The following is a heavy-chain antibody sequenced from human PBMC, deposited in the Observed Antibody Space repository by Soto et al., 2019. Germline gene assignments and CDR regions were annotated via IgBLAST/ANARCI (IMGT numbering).Heavy chain of an antibody. D-gene: IGHD5-18*01. V-gene: IGHV4-59*08. J-gene: IGHJ2*01. CDR3: ARHVYTAMANWYFDL. CDR2: IYYSGST. Sequence: SETLSLTCTVSGGSISSYYWSWIRQPPGKGLEWIGYIYYSGSTNYNPSLKSRVTISVDTSKNQFSLKLSSVTAADTAVYYCARHVYTAMANWYFDLWGRGTLVTVSS. CDR1: GGSISSYY.